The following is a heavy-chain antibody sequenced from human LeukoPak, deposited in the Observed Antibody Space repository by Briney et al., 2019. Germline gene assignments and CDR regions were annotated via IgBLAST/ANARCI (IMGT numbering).Heavy chain of an antibody. CDR3: ARDLTWGIVATIYYFDY. CDR2: INWNGGST. CDR1: GFTFDDYG. J-gene: IGHJ4*02. V-gene: IGHV3-20*04. Sequence: PGGSLRLSCAASGFTFDDYGMSWVRQAPGKGLEWVSGINWNGGSTGYADSVKGRFTISRDNAKNSLYLQMNSLRAEDTALYYCARDLTWGIVATIYYFDYWGQGTPVTVSS. D-gene: IGHD5-12*01.